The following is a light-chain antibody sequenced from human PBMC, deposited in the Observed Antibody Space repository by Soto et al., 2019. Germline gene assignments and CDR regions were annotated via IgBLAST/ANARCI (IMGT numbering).Light chain of an antibody. CDR1: QSVSTD. CDR2: DAS. Sequence: ALAQSPVALSLSPGERATLSCRASQSVSTDLAWYQQKPGQAPRLLIYDASNRATGIPVRFAGSGSGTDFALTICSLEPEDFVLYYCQHPPTSFGGGTKVEI. J-gene: IGKJ4*01. V-gene: IGKV3-11*01. CDR3: QHPPTS.